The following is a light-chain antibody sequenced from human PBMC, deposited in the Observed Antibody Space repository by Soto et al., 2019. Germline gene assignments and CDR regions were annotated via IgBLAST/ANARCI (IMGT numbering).Light chain of an antibody. J-gene: IGKJ2*01. Sequence: EVVLTQSPGTLSLSLGERATLSCTASQSVSSSYLSWFQQKPGQAPRLLIYGASTRATGIPDRFSGSASGTDFTLTISRLEPEDFAVYYCYQYGGTPPYTFGQGTHLEI. CDR2: GAS. CDR3: YQYGGTPPYT. V-gene: IGKV3-20*01. CDR1: QSVSSSY.